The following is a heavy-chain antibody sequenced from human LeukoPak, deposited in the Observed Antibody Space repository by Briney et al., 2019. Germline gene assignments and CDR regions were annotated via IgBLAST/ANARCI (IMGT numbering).Heavy chain of an antibody. D-gene: IGHD2-2*01. Sequence: ASVKVSCKASGYTFTSYGISWVRQAPGQGLEWMGWISAYNGNTNYAQKLQGRVTMTTDTSTSTAYMELRSLRSDDTAVYYCARWKGSSTSWSSRGRPYYMDVGGKGTTVTVSS. CDR1: GYTFTSYG. J-gene: IGHJ6*03. CDR3: ARWKGSSTSWSSRGRPYYMDV. V-gene: IGHV1-18*01. CDR2: ISAYNGNT.